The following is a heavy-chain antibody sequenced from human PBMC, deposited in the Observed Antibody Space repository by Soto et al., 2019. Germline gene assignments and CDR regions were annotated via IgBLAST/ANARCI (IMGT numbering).Heavy chain of an antibody. CDR1: GFTFSSYG. CDR2: IWYDGSNK. V-gene: IGHV3-33*01. J-gene: IGHJ4*02. Sequence: QVQLVESGGGVVQPGRSLRLSCAASGFTFSSYGMHWVRQAPGKGLEWVAVIWYDGSNKYYADSVKGRFTISRDNSKSTLYLQMNSLRAEDTAVYYCARGGDIVVVPAAIAYWVQGTLVTVSS. CDR3: ARGGDIVVVPAAIAY. D-gene: IGHD2-2*01.